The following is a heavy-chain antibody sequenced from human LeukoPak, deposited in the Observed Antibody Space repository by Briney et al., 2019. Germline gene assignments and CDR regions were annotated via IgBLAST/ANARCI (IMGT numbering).Heavy chain of an antibody. V-gene: IGHV3-33*01. Sequence: PGRSLRLSCAASGFTFSSYGMPWVRQAPGKGLEWVAVIWYDGSNKYYADSVKGRFTISRDNSKNTLYLQMNSLRAEDTAVYYCARENHRYYYDSSGYYGYWGQGTLVTVSS. D-gene: IGHD3-22*01. CDR2: IWYDGSNK. CDR3: ARENHRYYYDSSGYYGY. J-gene: IGHJ4*02. CDR1: GFTFSSYG.